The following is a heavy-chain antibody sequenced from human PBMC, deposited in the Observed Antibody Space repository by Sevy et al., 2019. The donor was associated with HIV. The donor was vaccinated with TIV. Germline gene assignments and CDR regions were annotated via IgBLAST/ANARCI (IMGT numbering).Heavy chain of an antibody. V-gene: IGHV3-30-3*01. D-gene: IGHD3-10*01. Sequence: GGSLRLSCAASGFTFSSYAMHWVRQAPGKGLEWVAVISYDGSNKYYADSVKGRFTISRDNSKNTLYLQMNSLRAEDTAVYYCARDSGSGSSYYYYGMDVWSQGTTVTVSS. CDR3: ARDSGSGSSYYYYGMDV. J-gene: IGHJ6*02. CDR1: GFTFSSYA. CDR2: ISYDGSNK.